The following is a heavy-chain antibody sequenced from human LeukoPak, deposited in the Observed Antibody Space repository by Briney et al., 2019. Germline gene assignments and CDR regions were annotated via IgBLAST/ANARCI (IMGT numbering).Heavy chain of an antibody. D-gene: IGHD4-23*01. CDR1: GFTFSSYA. CDR2: ISYDGSNK. CDR3: ATLFAGNSAGFDY. V-gene: IGHV3-30*04. J-gene: IGHJ4*02. Sequence: PGRSLRLSCAASGFTFSSYAMHWVRQAPGKGLEWVAVISYDGSNKYYPDSVKARFTISRDNSKNTLYLQMNSLRAEDTAVYYCATLFAGNSAGFDYWGQGTLVTVSS.